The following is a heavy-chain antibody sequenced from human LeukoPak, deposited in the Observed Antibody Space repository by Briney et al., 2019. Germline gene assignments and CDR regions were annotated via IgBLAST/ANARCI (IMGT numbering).Heavy chain of an antibody. CDR2: INHSGST. D-gene: IGHD2-15*01. J-gene: IGHJ5*02. Sequence: PSETLSLTCAVYGGSFSGYYWSWIRQPPGKGLEWIGEINHSGSTNYNPSLKSRVTISVDTSKNQFSLKLSSVTAADTAVYYCARRPGSTVWFDPWGQGTLVTVSS. CDR1: GGSFSGYY. CDR3: ARRPGSTVWFDP. V-gene: IGHV4-34*01.